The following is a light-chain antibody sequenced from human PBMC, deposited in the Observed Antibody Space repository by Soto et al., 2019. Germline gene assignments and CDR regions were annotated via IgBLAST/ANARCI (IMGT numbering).Light chain of an antibody. V-gene: IGLV2-23*01. CDR3: CSFAGRNTFV. CDR1: ISDIETYNL. J-gene: IGLJ1*01. Sequence: QSVLTQPASVSGSPGQSITISCTGTISDIETYNLVSWYQQYPDKAPKLLIYEDSKRPSGVSDRFSGSKSVNTASLTIYGLQAEDEADYHCCSFAGRNTFVFGAGTKVTVL. CDR2: EDS.